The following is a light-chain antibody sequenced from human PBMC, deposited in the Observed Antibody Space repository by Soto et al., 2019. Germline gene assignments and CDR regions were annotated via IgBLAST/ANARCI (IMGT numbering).Light chain of an antibody. J-gene: IGKJ3*01. V-gene: IGKV3D-20*02. CDR3: QQRGNWPVT. Sequence: EIVLTQSPATLSLSPGERATLSCRASQSVSNNYLAWYQQKPGQAPRLLIYGASNRATGIPDRFSGSGSGTDFTLTISSLEPEDFAVYYCQQRGNWPVTFGPGTKVDI. CDR2: GAS. CDR1: QSVSNNY.